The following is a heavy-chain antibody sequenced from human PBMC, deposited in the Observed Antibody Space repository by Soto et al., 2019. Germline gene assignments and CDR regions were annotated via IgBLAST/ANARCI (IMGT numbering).Heavy chain of an antibody. D-gene: IGHD2-15*01. V-gene: IGHV1-69*01. CDR1: GGTFSSYA. Sequence: QVQLVQSGAEVKKPGSSVKVSCKASGGTFSSYAISWVRQAPGQGLEWMGGIIPIFGTANYAQKFQGRVTITADESTSTAYMELSSLRSEDTAVYYCARFYCSGGSCYEGPPAAASWFDPWGQGTLVTVSS. CDR2: IIPIFGTA. J-gene: IGHJ5*02. CDR3: ARFYCSGGSCYEGPPAAASWFDP.